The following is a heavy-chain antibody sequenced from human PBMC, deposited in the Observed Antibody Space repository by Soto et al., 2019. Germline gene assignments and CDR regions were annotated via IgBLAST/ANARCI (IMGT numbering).Heavy chain of an antibody. CDR1: GYTFSNYG. CDR2: SSTYNGNT. J-gene: IGHJ4*02. D-gene: IGHD4-17*01. CDR3: ARESYGDAVDY. Sequence: QVQLVQSGAEVKKPGASVKVSCKASGYTFSNYGIAWVRQAPGQGLEWMGWSSTYNGNTEYAQNLQGRVTMTTDKSTSTAYMELRSLRSDDTAVYYCARESYGDAVDYGGQGTLVTVSP. V-gene: IGHV1-18*04.